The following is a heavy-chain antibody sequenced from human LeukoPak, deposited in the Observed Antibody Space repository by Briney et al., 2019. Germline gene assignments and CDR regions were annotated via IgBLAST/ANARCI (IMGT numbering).Heavy chain of an antibody. CDR3: SRRGGEYCSGGACYGWFDP. D-gene: IGHD2-15*01. CDR2: IDYTGAT. Sequence: SETLSLTCTVSGGSISGAAHYWSWFRQPPGKGLEWLGYIDYTGATYYNPYLKSRVTISVDTSNNQFSLRLRYVTAADTAVYYCSRRGGEYCSGGACYGWFDPWGQGTLVTVSS. V-gene: IGHV4-30-4*01. CDR1: GGSISGAAHY. J-gene: IGHJ5*02.